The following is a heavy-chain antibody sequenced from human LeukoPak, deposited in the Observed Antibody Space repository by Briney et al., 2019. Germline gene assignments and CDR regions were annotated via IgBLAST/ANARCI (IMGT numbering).Heavy chain of an antibody. CDR3: ASRKLGNDY. CDR1: GGSVSDYH. J-gene: IGHJ4*02. V-gene: IGHV4-59*02. CDR2: IYHTGST. Sequence: SETLSLTCTISGGSVSDYHWSWIRQSPGKGLEWIGYIYHTGSTSYSPSLKSRVTISADTSQNQFSLKLSSVTAADTAVYYCASRKLGNDYWGQGTLVTVSS. D-gene: IGHD7-27*01.